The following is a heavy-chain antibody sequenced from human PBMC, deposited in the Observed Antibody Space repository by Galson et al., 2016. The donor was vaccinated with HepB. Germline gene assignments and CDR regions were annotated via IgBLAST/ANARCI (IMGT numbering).Heavy chain of an antibody. J-gene: IGHJ4*02. CDR1: GYTFTNYT. Sequence: SVKVSCKASGYTFTNYTIHWVRQAPGQRLEWMGWINADSVNTKYPEKFQGRVTISRDTSASTVYMELRSLTSGDTALYYCARANYDFWSGQPYYFDYWGQGTLVTVSS. CDR2: INADSVNT. D-gene: IGHD3-3*01. CDR3: ARANYDFWSGQPYYFDY. V-gene: IGHV1-3*01.